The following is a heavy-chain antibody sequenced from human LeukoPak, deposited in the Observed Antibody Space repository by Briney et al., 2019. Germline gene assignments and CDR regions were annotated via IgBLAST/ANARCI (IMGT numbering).Heavy chain of an antibody. CDR3: ARDLIVGVAGNWFDP. CDR2: IYHSGST. J-gene: IGHJ5*02. V-gene: IGHV4-38-2*02. CDR1: GGSISTYY. D-gene: IGHD6-19*01. Sequence: SETLSLTCTVSGGSISTYYWSWIRQPPGKGLEWIGSIYHSGSTYYNPSLKSRVTISVDTSKNQFSLKLSSVTAADTAVYYCARDLIVGVAGNWFDPWGQGTLVTVSS.